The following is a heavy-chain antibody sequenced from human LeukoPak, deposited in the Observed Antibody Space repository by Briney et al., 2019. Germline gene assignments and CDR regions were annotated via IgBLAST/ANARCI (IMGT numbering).Heavy chain of an antibody. CDR3: ARCCGGSQYNWFDP. J-gene: IGHJ5*02. CDR1: GGSLSGYY. D-gene: IGHD2-15*01. V-gene: IGHV4-34*01. CDR2: INHSGST. Sequence: SETLSLTCAVYGGSLSGYYWSWIRQPPGKGLEWIGEINHSGSTNYNPSLKSRVTISVDTSRNQFSLKLSSVTAADTAVYYCARCCGGSQYNWFDPWGQGTLVTVSS.